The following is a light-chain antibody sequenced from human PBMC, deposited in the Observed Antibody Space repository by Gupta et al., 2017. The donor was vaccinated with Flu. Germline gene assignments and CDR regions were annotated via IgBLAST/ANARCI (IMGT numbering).Light chain of an antibody. CDR2: AAS. CDR3: LQHNSYPLT. J-gene: IGKJ4*01. V-gene: IGKV1-17*01. CDR1: QGIGNA. Sequence: CVTITRRASQGIGNALGWYQQKPGKAPKRLIYAASSLRSGVPSRFSGSGSGIEFTLTVSSLQPEDFATYYCLQHNSYPLTFGGGTKVEIK.